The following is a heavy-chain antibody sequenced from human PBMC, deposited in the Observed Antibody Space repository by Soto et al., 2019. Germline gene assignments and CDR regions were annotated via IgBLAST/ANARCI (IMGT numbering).Heavy chain of an antibody. Sequence: GGSLTLSCAASGFTFSNYAMSWVRLAPGRGLEGVSASSGSGGSTYYADSVNGRFTISRDNSKNTLYLQMNSLRVEDTAVYYCAKELKYYYDSSGYYYYWGQGTMLTVSS. CDR2: SSGSGGST. V-gene: IGHV3-23*01. CDR3: AKELKYYYDSSGYYYY. CDR1: GFTFSNYA. J-gene: IGHJ4*02. D-gene: IGHD3-22*01.